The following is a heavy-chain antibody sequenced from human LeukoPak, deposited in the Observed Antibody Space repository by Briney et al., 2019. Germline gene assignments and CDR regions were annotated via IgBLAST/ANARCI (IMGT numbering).Heavy chain of an antibody. Sequence: GGSLRLSCAASGFTFSSYWMSWVRQAPGKGLEWVANIKQDGSEKYYVDSIKGRSTISRDNAKNSLYLQMNTLRAEDTAVYYCARGGAIFDYWGQGTLVTVSS. CDR2: IKQDGSEK. CDR3: ARGGAIFDY. V-gene: IGHV3-7*04. J-gene: IGHJ4*02. CDR1: GFTFSSYW. D-gene: IGHD3-10*01.